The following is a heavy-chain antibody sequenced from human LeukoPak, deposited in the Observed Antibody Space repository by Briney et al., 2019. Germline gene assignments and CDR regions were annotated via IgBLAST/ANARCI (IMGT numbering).Heavy chain of an antibody. J-gene: IGHJ5*02. V-gene: IGHV3-7*01. CDR1: GFTFTIFG. CDR3: ARERGSGSYHPFDP. Sequence: GGSLRLSCAASGFTFTIFGLNWVRQTPGKGLEWVANIKQDGSEKNYIDSVKGLFTISRDNAKDSLYLQMNSLRADDTAIYYCARERGSGSYHPFDPWGQGTLAIVSS. D-gene: IGHD3-10*01. CDR2: IKQDGSEK.